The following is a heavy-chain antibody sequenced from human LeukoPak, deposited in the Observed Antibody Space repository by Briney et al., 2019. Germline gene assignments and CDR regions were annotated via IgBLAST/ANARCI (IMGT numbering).Heavy chain of an antibody. J-gene: IGHJ4*02. Sequence: ASVTVSCKASVGSFSSYANSWVRQAPAQGLEWMGGIIPIFGTTNYAQKFQRRVMITADESKSTAYLELSSLSSEDTAVYYCARDFSYYYDNSGYLLDYWGQGTLVTVSS. CDR2: IIPIFGTT. V-gene: IGHV1-69*13. CDR1: VGSFSSYA. D-gene: IGHD3-22*01. CDR3: ARDFSYYYDNSGYLLDY.